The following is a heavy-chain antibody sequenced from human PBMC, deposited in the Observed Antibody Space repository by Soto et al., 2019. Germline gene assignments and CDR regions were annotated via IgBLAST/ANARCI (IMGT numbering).Heavy chain of an antibody. D-gene: IGHD3-3*01. CDR2: IKQDGSEK. V-gene: IGHV3-7*01. J-gene: IGHJ4*02. Sequence: GGSLRLSCAASGFTFSSYWMSWVRQAPGKGLEWVANIKQDGSEKYYVDSVKGRFTISRDNAKNSLYLQMNSLRAEDTAVYYCAREDNTIFGVVFDYWGQGTLVTVSS. CDR1: GFTFSSYW. CDR3: AREDNTIFGVVFDY.